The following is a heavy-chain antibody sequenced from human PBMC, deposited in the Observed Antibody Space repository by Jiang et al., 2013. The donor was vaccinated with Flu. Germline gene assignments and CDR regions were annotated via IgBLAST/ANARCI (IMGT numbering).Heavy chain of an antibody. D-gene: IGHD3-3*01. V-gene: IGHV2-5*01. CDR1: GFSLSTSGVG. CDR2: IYWNDDK. CDR3: ARHTGDFWSGYYSFDY. Sequence: KPTQTLTLTCTFSGFSLSTSGVGVGWIRQPPGKALEWLALIYWNDDKRYSPSLKSRLTITKDTSKNQVVLTMTNMDPVDTATYYCARHTGDFWSGYYSFDYWGQGTLVTVSS. J-gene: IGHJ4*02.